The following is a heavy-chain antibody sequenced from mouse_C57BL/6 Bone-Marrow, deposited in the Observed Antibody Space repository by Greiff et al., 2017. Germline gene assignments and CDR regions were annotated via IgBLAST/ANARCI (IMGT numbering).Heavy chain of an antibody. J-gene: IGHJ3*01. CDR2: IHPNSGST. CDR3: ARGGYGNYGFAY. Sequence: QVQLQQPGAELVKPGASVKLSCKASGYTFTSYWMHWVKQRPGQGLEWIGMIHPNSGSTNYNEKFKSKATLTVDKSSSPAYMQLSSLTSENSAVYYSARGGYGNYGFAYWGQGTLVTVSA. V-gene: IGHV1-64*01. CDR1: GYTFTSYW. D-gene: IGHD2-10*02.